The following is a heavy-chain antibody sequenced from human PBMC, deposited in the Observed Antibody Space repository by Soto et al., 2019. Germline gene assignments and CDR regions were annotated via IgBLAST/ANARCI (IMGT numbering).Heavy chain of an antibody. J-gene: IGHJ5*02. Sequence: GASVKVSCKVSGYTPTGLSMHWVRQAPGKGLEWMGGFDPEDGETIYAQKFQGRVTMTEDTSTDTAYMELSSLRSEDTAVYYCATAVGPGTTPWFDPWGQGTLVTVSS. V-gene: IGHV1-24*01. CDR2: FDPEDGET. CDR3: ATAVGPGTTPWFDP. CDR1: GYTPTGLS. D-gene: IGHD1-7*01.